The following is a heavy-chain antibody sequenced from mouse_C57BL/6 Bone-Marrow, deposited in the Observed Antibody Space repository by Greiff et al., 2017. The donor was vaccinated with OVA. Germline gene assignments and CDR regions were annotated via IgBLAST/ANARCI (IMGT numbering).Heavy chain of an antibody. J-gene: IGHJ2*01. D-gene: IGHD2-9*01. CDR2: IYPSDSET. V-gene: IGHV1-61*01. Sequence: VQLQQSGAELVRPGSSVKLSCKASGYTFTSYWMDWVKQRPGQGLEWIGNIYPSDSETHYNQKFKDKATLTVDKSSSTAYMQLSSLTSEDSAVYYCARGGPYYGYDGNFDYWGQGTTLTVSS. CDR3: ARGGPYYGYDGNFDY. CDR1: GYTFTSYW.